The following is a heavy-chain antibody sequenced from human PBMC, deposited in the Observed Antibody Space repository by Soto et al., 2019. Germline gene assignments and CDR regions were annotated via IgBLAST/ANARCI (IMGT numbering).Heavy chain of an antibody. J-gene: IGHJ6*03. D-gene: IGHD3-10*01. V-gene: IGHV3-30*18. CDR1: GFTFSSYG. CDR2: ISYDGSNK. CDR3: AKGHTYYYGSGSLYYYYMDV. Sequence: GGSLRLSCAASGFTFSSYGMHWVRQAPGKGLEWVAVISYDGSNKYYADSVKGRFTISRDNSKNTLYLQMNSLRAEDTAVYYCAKGHTYYYGSGSLYYYYMDVWGKGTTVTVSS.